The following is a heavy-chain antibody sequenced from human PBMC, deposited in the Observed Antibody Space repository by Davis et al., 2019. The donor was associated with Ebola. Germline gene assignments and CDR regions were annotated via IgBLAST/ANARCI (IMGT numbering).Heavy chain of an antibody. Sequence: ASVKVSCKASGYTFTNFGINWVRQAPGQGFEWMGWISPYNGDTNYAQKFQGRLTLTTDTSTTTGYMELRSLGSDDTAVYWCAKSPPSGAYGLYWYFDLWGRGTLVTVSS. J-gene: IGHJ2*01. CDR2: ISPYNGDT. V-gene: IGHV1-18*04. CDR1: GYTFTNFG. CDR3: AKSPPSGAYGLYWYFDL. D-gene: IGHD3-10*01.